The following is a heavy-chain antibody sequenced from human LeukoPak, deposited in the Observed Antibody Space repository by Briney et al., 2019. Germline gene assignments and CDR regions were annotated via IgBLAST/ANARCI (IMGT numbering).Heavy chain of an antibody. CDR1: GFTFSSYI. V-gene: IGHV3-21*01. CDR3: ARVRWYCSGGSCYKPSGYYFDY. D-gene: IGHD2-15*01. J-gene: IGHJ4*02. CDR2: ISSSSSYI. Sequence: GGSLRLSCAASGFTFSSYIMNWVRQAPGKGLEWVSSISSSSSYIYYADSVKGRFTISRDNAKNSLYLQMNSLRAEDTAVYYCARVRWYCSGGSCYKPSGYYFDYWGQGTLVTVSS.